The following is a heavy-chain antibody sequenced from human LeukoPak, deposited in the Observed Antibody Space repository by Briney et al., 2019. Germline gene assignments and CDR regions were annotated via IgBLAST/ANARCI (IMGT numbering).Heavy chain of an antibody. V-gene: IGHV1-2*02. CDR2: INPNSGGT. J-gene: IGHJ4*02. Sequence: ASVNVSCKASGYTFTSYYMHWVRQAPGQGLEWMGWINPNSGGTNYAQKFQGRVTMTRDTSISTAYMELSRLRSDDTAVYCCARDLGGDYWGQGTLVTVSS. CDR3: ARDLGGDY. CDR1: GYTFTSYY.